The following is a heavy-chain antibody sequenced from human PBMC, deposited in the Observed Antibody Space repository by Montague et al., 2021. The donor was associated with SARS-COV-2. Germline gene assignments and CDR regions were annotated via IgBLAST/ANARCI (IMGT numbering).Heavy chain of an antibody. V-gene: IGHV4-4*02. CDR2: SYLLLDT. J-gene: IGHJ4*02. CDR3: ARKGGGRSDLAY. CDR1: LHSRCPGTQ. Sequence: SETLSLTCAGDLHSRCPGTQAPFGRAPPEQRLGRHRVSYLLLDTKYKPSPKSRVSMSVDKSWNQFSLRLTSVTAADTAIYYCARKGGGRSDLAYWGQGTPVPVSS. D-gene: IGHD1-26*01.